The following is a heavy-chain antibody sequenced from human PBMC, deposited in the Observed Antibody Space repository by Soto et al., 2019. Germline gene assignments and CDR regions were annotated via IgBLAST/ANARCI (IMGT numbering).Heavy chain of an antibody. D-gene: IGHD3-22*01. CDR2: VYSSGSV. CDR3: ARVEPSSGPFCWFDP. J-gene: IGHJ5*02. Sequence: SETLSLTCTVSGGSINGYYWAWIRQPAGKRLEYLGRVYSSGSVTYSPSLKSRVAMSVDTSQNQSSLKLSSVTAADTAVYYGARVEPSSGPFCWFDPWGQGTPVTVSS. CDR1: GGSINGYY. V-gene: IGHV4-4*07.